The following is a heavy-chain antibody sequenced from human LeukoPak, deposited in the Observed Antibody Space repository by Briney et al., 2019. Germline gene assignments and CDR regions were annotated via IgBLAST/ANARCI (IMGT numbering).Heavy chain of an antibody. CDR3: ARGSATGNFPPNY. CDR1: GYAFTGSY. J-gene: IGHJ4*02. V-gene: IGHV1-2*02. CDR2: INPYSGGT. D-gene: IGHD3-9*01. Sequence: SVTFSCKASGYAFTGSYLHWVRQAPGQGLESMGWINPYSGGTNYAQQFQGRVTMTRDTSISTAYMDLTRLRSDDTAVYYCARGSATGNFPPNYWGQGTLVTVSS.